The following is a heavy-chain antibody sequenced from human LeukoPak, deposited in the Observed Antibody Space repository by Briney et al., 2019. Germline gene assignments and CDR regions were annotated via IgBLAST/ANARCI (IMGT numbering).Heavy chain of an antibody. Sequence: ASVKVSCKASGYSFTSYGFNWVRQAPGQGLEWMGWISAYNGNTNYAQKVQDRVTMTTDTATSTAYMELRSLRSDDTAVYYCARSLHGGDSWGQGTLVTASS. J-gene: IGHJ4*02. V-gene: IGHV1-18*01. D-gene: IGHD3-10*01. CDR3: ARSLHGGDS. CDR2: ISAYNGNT. CDR1: GYSFTSYG.